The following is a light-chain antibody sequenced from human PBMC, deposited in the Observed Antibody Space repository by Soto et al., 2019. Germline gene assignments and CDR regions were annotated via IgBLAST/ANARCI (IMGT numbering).Light chain of an antibody. CDR1: QPITSRY. J-gene: IGKJ5*01. CDR3: PQYDTSPPP. V-gene: IGKV3-20*01. CDR2: RTF. Sequence: IVLTQSPGTLSLSPGGRATLSCRASQPITSRYLAWYQHQPGQAPRLLIYRTFARAPGIPDRFSGGGSGTDFTLTISRLEREDFALYYCPQYDTSPPPLGHGTRPEIK.